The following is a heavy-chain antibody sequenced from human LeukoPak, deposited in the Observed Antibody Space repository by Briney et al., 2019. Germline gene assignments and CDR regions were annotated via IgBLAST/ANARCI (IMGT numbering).Heavy chain of an antibody. CDR1: GFTFSNAW. D-gene: IGHD3-10*01. J-gene: IGHJ4*02. CDR3: TTDSGGMVRYYY. CDR2: IKSKTDGGTT. Sequence: GGSLRLSCVASGFTFSNAWMSWVRQAPGKGLEWVGRIKSKTDGGTTDYAAPVKGRFTISRDDSKNTLYLQMNSLKTEDTAVYYCTTDSGGMVRYYYWGQGTLVTVSS. V-gene: IGHV3-15*01.